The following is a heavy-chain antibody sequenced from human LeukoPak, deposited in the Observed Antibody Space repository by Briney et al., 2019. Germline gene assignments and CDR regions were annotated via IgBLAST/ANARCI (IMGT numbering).Heavy chain of an antibody. CDR1: GFTFSSYG. Sequence: GGSLRLSCAASGFTFSSYGMHWVRQAPGKGLEWVAFIRYDGSNKYYADSVKGRFTISRDNSKNTLYLQMNSLRAEDTAVYYCATAIYSSSWYRVDYWGQGTLVTVSS. D-gene: IGHD6-13*01. V-gene: IGHV3-30*02. J-gene: IGHJ4*02. CDR2: IRYDGSNK. CDR3: ATAIYSSSWYRVDY.